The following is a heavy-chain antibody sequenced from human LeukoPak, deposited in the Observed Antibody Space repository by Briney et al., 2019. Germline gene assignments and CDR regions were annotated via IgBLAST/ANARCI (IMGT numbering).Heavy chain of an antibody. Sequence: PGGSLRLSCAVSGFTFSIYGMSWVRQAPGKGLEWVSAISDSGDSTYYADSVKGRFTISRDNSKNTLHLQLNSLRAEDTAVYYCAKDDGQQPRRGCLDHWGQGTLVTVSS. D-gene: IGHD6-13*01. CDR2: ISDSGDST. CDR1: GFTFSIYG. J-gene: IGHJ4*02. V-gene: IGHV3-23*01. CDR3: AKDDGQQPRRGCLDH.